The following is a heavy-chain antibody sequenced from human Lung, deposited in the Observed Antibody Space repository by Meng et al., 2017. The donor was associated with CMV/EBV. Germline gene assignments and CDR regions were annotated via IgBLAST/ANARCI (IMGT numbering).Heavy chain of an antibody. CDR1: GYXFTSYW. CDR3: ARQLYCSSTSCYTNAFDI. D-gene: IGHD2-2*02. J-gene: IGHJ3*02. V-gene: IGHV5-51*01. CDR2: IYPGDSDT. Sequence: GGSXRLXCKGSGYXFTSYWIGWVRQMPGKGLEWMGIIYPGDSDTRYSPSFQGQVTISADKSISTAYLQWSSLKASDTAMYYCARQLYCSSTSCYTNAFDIXGQGXMVTVSS.